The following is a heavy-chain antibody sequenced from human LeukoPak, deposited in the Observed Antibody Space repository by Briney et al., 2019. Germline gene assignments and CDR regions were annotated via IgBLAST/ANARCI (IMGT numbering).Heavy chain of an antibody. V-gene: IGHV3-48*03. J-gene: IGHJ4*02. CDR2: ISSSGSTI. CDR3: SLLAVASPQDY. CDR1: GLTFSTYE. Sequence: GGSLRLSCAASGLTFSTYEMHWVRQAPGKGLEGVSDISSSGSTIYYADSVKGRFTTSRDNAKNLLYLQMHSLRAEDTAVYYCSLLAVASPQDYWGQGTLVTVSS. D-gene: IGHD6-19*01.